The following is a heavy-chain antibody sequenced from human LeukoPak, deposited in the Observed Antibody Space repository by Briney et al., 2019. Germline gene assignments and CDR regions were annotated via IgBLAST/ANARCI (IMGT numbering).Heavy chain of an antibody. CDR1: GYTFIIYE. D-gene: IGHD3-10*01. Sequence: ASVKVSCKASGYTFIIYEIQWVRQAPGQGLVWVGWMRPRYGNTAYAQSFQGRVTITRDTSIDTVYMGLSGLRSEDTAVYYCARVGAGEGGIDYWAQGTLITVSS. V-gene: IGHV1-8*03. CDR2: MRPRYGNT. CDR3: ARVGAGEGGIDY. J-gene: IGHJ4*02.